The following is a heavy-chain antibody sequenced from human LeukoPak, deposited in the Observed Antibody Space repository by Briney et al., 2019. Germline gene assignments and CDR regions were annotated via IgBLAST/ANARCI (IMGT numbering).Heavy chain of an antibody. CDR1: GGSISSSNW. CDR2: IYHSGST. CDR3: AKSKRALDAFDI. J-gene: IGHJ3*02. V-gene: IGHV4-4*02. Sequence: PSETLSLTCAVSGGSISSSNWWSWVRQPPGKGLEWIGEIYHSGSTNYNPSLKSRVTISVDKSKNQFSLKLSSVTAADTAVYYCAKSKRALDAFDIRGQGTMVTVSS.